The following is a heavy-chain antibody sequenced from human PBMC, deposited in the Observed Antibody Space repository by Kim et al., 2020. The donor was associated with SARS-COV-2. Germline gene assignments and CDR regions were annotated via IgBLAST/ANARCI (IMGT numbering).Heavy chain of an antibody. CDR1: GGSISSSSYY. CDR2: IYYSGST. J-gene: IGHJ6*02. CDR3: ARHAKLWFGELLFTHGMDV. V-gene: IGHV4-39*01. D-gene: IGHD3-10*01. Sequence: SETLSLTCTVSGGSISSSSYYWGWIRQPPGKGLEWIGSIYYSGSTYYNPSLKSRVTISVDTSKNQFSLKLSSVTAADTAVYYCARHAKLWFGELLFTHGMDVWGQRTTVTVSS.